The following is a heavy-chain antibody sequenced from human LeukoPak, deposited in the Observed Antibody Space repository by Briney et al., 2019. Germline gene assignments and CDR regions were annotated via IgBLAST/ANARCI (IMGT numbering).Heavy chain of an antibody. CDR1: GYTFTGYY. V-gene: IGHV1-2*02. J-gene: IGHJ4*02. CDR3: ARGSGVVITGRY. Sequence: ASVKVSCKSSGYTFTGYYMHWVRQAPGQGLEWMGWINPNSGGTNYAQKFQGRVTMTRDTSMTTAYMELSSLRSEDTAVYYCARGSGVVITGRYWGQGTLVTVSS. CDR2: INPNSGGT. D-gene: IGHD3-22*01.